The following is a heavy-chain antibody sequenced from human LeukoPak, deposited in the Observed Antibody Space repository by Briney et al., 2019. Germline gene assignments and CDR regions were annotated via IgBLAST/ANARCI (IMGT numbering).Heavy chain of an antibody. J-gene: IGHJ4*02. CDR2: ISHGGST. CDR3: AGATVTTEGDYFDY. D-gene: IGHD4-17*01. V-gene: IGHV4-38-2*02. Sequence: PSETLSLTCTVSGYSISSGYFWGWIRQPPGKGLEWIGTISHGGSTYYNPSLKSRVTISVDTSKNQFSLNLSSVTAADTAVFYCAGATVTTEGDYFDYWGQGTLVTVSS. CDR1: GYSISSGYF.